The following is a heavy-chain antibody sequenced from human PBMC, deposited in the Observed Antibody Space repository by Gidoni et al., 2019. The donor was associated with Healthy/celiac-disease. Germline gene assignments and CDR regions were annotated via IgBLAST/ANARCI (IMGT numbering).Heavy chain of an antibody. CDR3: AGDEYGSGSFDY. D-gene: IGHD3-10*01. J-gene: IGHJ4*02. CDR2: IYYSGST. V-gene: IGHV4-59*12. CDR1: AGSLSRYY. Sequence: QVQLQESGPGLVKPSETLSLTCTVSAGSLSRYYWSWIRQPPGKGLEWIGYIYYSGSTTYNPSLKSRVTISVDTSKNQFSLKLSSVTAADTAVYYCAGDEYGSGSFDYWGQGTLVTVSS.